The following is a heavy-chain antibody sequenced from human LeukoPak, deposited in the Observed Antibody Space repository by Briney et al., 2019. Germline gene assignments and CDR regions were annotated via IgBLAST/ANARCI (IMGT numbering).Heavy chain of an antibody. Sequence: GGSLRLSCAASGFTFNSYGMHWVRQAPGKGLEWVAFIRYDENVKNYAESVKGRFTVSRDNSRNTLYLQMNSLRAEDTAVYYCATLGAGYGSVSRGIYAFDYWGQGTLVTVSS. D-gene: IGHD3-10*01. CDR1: GFTFNSYG. V-gene: IGHV3-30*02. CDR3: ATLGAGYGSVSRGIYAFDY. J-gene: IGHJ4*02. CDR2: IRYDENVK.